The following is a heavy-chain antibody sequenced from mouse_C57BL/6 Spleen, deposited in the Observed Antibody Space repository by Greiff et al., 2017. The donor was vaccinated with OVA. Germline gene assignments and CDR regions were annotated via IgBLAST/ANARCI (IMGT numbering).Heavy chain of an antibody. D-gene: IGHD2-5*01. Sequence: EVQLVESGPGLVKPSQSLSLTCSVTGYSITSGYYWNWIRQFPGNKLEWMGYISYDGSNNYNPSLKNRISITRNTSKNQFFLKLNSVTTEDTATYYCARVRSNYDWYFDVWGTGTTVTVSS. CDR3: ARVRSNYDWYFDV. CDR1: GYSITSGYY. J-gene: IGHJ1*03. V-gene: IGHV3-6*01. CDR2: ISYDGSN.